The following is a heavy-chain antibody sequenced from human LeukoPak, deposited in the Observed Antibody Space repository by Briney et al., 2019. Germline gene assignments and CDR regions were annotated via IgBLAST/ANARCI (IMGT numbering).Heavy chain of an antibody. D-gene: IGHD2-2*01. CDR1: GFTFSSYG. Sequence: PGRSLRLSRAASGFTFSSYGMHWVRQAPGKGLEWVAVIWYDGSNKYYADSVKGRFTISRDNSKNTLYLQMNSLRAEDTAVYYCAREVVVPAAIQGWFDPWGQGTLVTVSS. CDR3: AREVVVPAAIQGWFDP. V-gene: IGHV3-33*01. CDR2: IWYDGSNK. J-gene: IGHJ5*02.